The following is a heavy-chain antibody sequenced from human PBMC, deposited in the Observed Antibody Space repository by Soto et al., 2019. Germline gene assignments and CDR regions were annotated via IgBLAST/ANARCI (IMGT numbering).Heavy chain of an antibody. Sequence: QVQLVESGGGVVQPGRSLRLSCAASGFTFSSYAMHWVRQAPGKGLERVAVISYDGSNKYYADSVKGRFTISRDNSQNTLYLQMNSLRAEDTAVYYCAREGGVVVAATWCYFDYWVPGTLVTVSS. CDR2: ISYDGSNK. D-gene: IGHD2-15*01. CDR1: GFTFSSYA. J-gene: IGHJ4*02. V-gene: IGHV3-30-3*01. CDR3: AREGGVVVAATWCYFDY.